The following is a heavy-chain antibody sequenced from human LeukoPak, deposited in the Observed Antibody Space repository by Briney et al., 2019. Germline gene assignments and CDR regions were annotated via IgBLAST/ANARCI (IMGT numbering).Heavy chain of an antibody. Sequence: SGGSLRLSCAASGFTFSSYWMHWVRQAPGKGLMWVSRINTDGSSTTYADSVKGRFTISRDNAKNTLYLQMNSLRAQDTAVYYCERESRYCTSTSCYRPEDYWGQGTLVTVSS. CDR1: GFTFSSYW. D-gene: IGHD2-2*01. CDR3: ERESRYCTSTSCYRPEDY. J-gene: IGHJ4*02. V-gene: IGHV3-74*01. CDR2: INTDGSST.